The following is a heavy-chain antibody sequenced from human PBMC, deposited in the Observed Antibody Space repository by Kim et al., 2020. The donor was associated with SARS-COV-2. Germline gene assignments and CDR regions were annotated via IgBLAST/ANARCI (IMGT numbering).Heavy chain of an antibody. V-gene: IGHV1-69*13. CDR1: GGTFSSYA. CDR3: ARGGNIRETGAYTIFGVVIIGWFDP. Sequence: SVKVSCKASGGTFSSYAISWVRQAPGQGLEWMGGIIPIFGTANYAQKFQGRVTITADESTSTAYMELSSLRSEDTAVYYCARGGNIRETGAYTIFGVVIIGWFDPWGQGTLVTVSS. CDR2: IIPIFGTA. J-gene: IGHJ5*02. D-gene: IGHD3-3*01.